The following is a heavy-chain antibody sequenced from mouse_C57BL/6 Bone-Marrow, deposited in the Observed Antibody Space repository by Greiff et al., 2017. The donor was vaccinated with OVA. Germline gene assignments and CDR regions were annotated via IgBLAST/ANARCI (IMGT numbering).Heavy chain of an antibody. J-gene: IGHJ4*01. CDR2: IRLKSDNYAT. V-gene: IGHV6-3*01. D-gene: IGHD3-1*01. CDR3: TESSGVDY. CDR1: GFTFSNYW. Sequence: EVQLQESGGGLVQPGGSMKLSCVASGFTFSNYWMNWVRQSPEKGLEWVAQIRLKSDNYATHYAESVKGRFTISRDASKSSVYLQMNNLRAEDTGIYYCTESSGVDYWGQGTSVTVSS.